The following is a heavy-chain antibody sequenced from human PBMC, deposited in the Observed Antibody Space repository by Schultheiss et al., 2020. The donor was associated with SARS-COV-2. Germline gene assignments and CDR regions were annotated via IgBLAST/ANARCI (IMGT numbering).Heavy chain of an antibody. CDR3: ARSSMVREVPLDV. CDR1: GGSISITSYY. Sequence: SETLSLTCTVSGGSISITSYYWAWSRQHPGKGLEWIGYIYYSGSTYYNPSLKSRVTISVDTSKNQFSLKLSSVTAADTAVYYCARSSMVREVPLDVWGQALSLTVSS. CDR2: IYYSGST. J-gene: IGHJ6*02. V-gene: IGHV4-31*03. D-gene: IGHD3-10*01.